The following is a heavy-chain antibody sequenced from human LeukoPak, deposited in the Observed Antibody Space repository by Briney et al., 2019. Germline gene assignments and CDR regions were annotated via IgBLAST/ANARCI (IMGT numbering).Heavy chain of an antibody. CDR3: ATHPSTSYRYNWFDP. D-gene: IGHD1-26*01. CDR2: INPSGGST. J-gene: IGHJ5*02. V-gene: IGHV1-46*03. Sequence: ASVKVSCKASGYTFTSYYMHWVRQAPGQGLEWMGIINPSGGSTSYAQKFQGRVTMTGDTSTSTVYMELSSLRSEDTAVYYCATHPSTSYRYNWFDPWGQGTLVTVSS. CDR1: GYTFTSYY.